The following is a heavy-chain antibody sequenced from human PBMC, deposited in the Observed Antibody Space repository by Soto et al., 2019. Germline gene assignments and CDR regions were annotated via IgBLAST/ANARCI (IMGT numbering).Heavy chain of an antibody. CDR3: AMDRWLQLGGVYYYYGMDV. CDR2: IKQDGSEK. J-gene: IGHJ6*02. V-gene: IGHV3-7*04. Sequence: EVQLVESGGGLVQPGGSLRLSCAASGFTFSSYWMSWVRQAPGKGLEWVANIKQDGSEKYYVDSVKGRFTISRDNAKNSLYLQMNSLRAEDTAVYYCAMDRWLQLGGVYYYYGMDVWGQGTTVTVSS. D-gene: IGHD5-12*01. CDR1: GFTFSSYW.